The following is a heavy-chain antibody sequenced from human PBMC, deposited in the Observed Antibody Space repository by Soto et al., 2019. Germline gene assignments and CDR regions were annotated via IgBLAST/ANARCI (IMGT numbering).Heavy chain of an antibody. D-gene: IGHD2-21*01. Sequence: QITLKESGPTLVKPTQTLTLTCTFSGFSLSTDGVGVGWIRQPPGKALEWLALIWWNDDKRYTPSLGSRPTITKDPSKNQVVLTMANVGPVDTGTYYCAHTDSPGGQFYYMDVWGKGTTVTVSS. CDR1: GFSLSTDGVG. V-gene: IGHV2-5*01. CDR3: AHTDSPGGQFYYMDV. CDR2: IWWNDDK. J-gene: IGHJ6*03.